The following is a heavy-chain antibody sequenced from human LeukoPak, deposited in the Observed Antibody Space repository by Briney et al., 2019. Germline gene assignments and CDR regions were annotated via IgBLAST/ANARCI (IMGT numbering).Heavy chain of an antibody. V-gene: IGHV4-34*01. D-gene: IGHD2-15*01. Sequence: SETLSLTCAVYGGSLSGYYWSWIRQPPGKGLEWIGEINHSGSTNYNPSLKSRVTVSVDTSKHQSSLKLSSVTAADTAVYYCARLPYCSGGSCYFDYWGQGTLVTVSS. CDR1: GGSLSGYY. CDR2: INHSGST. J-gene: IGHJ4*02. CDR3: ARLPYCSGGSCYFDY.